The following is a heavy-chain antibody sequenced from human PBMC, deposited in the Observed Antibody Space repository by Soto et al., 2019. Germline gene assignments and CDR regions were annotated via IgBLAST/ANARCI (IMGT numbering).Heavy chain of an antibody. D-gene: IGHD5-12*01. CDR2: IKQDGSEK. CDR1: GFTFRSNW. V-gene: IGHV3-7*03. J-gene: IGHJ4*02. CDR3: ATSGGGWLQPPV. Sequence: LRLSCAASGFTFRSNWMSWVRQAPGKGLEWVANIKQDGSEKCYVDSVKGRFTISRDNAKNSLYLQMNSLRAEDTAVYYCATSGGGWLQPPVWGQGTLVTVSS.